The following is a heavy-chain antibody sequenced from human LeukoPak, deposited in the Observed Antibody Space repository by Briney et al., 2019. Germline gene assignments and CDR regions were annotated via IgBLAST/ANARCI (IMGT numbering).Heavy chain of an antibody. CDR2: ISYDGSNK. J-gene: IGHJ4*02. CDR1: GFTFSSYG. Sequence: PGRSLRLSCAASGFTFSSYGMLWVRQAPGKGLEWVAVISYDGSNKYYADSVKGRFTISRDNSKNTLYLQMNSLRAEDTAVYYCARRAYCGGDCYSGGFDYWGQGTLVTVSS. CDR3: ARRAYCGGDCYSGGFDY. V-gene: IGHV3-30*03. D-gene: IGHD2-21*02.